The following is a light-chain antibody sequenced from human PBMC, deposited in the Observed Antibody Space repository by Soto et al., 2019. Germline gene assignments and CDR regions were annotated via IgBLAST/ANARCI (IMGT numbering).Light chain of an antibody. Sequence: QSVLTQPRSVSGSPGQSVTISCTGTSSDVGGYNYVSWYQQHPGKAPKLMIYDVSKRPSGVPDRFSGSKSGNTASLTISGLQAEDEADYYCCSDAGSYEVFGTGTKVTVL. CDR2: DVS. CDR1: SSDVGGYNY. J-gene: IGLJ1*01. CDR3: CSDAGSYEV. V-gene: IGLV2-11*01.